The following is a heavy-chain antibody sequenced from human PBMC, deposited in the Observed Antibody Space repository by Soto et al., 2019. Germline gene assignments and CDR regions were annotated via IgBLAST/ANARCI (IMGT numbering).Heavy chain of an antibody. CDR2: IYYSGST. CDR3: ASHFSPLFGVVKWFDP. V-gene: IGHV4-31*03. Sequence: PSETLSLTCTFSCRSINSGGYYWNWIRQHPGKGLEWIGYIYYSGSTNYNPSLKSRVTISADTSKNQFSLKLSSLTATDTAVYYCASHFSPLFGVVKWFDPWGQGTLVTVSS. J-gene: IGHJ5*02. D-gene: IGHD3-3*01. CDR1: CRSINSGGYY.